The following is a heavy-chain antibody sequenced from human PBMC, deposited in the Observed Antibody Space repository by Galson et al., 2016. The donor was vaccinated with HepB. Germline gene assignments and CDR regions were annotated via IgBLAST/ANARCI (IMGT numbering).Heavy chain of an antibody. CDR1: GGNFRTSA. D-gene: IGHD1-26*01. CDR2: IIPMSGAA. V-gene: IGHV1-69*13. Sequence: SVKVSCKASGGNFRTSAITWVRQAPGQGLEWMGQIIPMSGAAHYAQIFQGRVTFTADESTSTAYMDLTTLRSEDTAVYYCAKDGPSGSYYGYWGQGTLVTVSS. CDR3: AKDGPSGSYYGY. J-gene: IGHJ4*02.